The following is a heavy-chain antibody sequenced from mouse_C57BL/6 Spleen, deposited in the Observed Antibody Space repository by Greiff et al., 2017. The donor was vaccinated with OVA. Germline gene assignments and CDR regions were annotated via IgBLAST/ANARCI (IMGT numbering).Heavy chain of an antibody. CDR1: GYTFTSYW. D-gene: IGHD1-1*02. Sequence: QVQLQQPGAELVKPGASVKMSCTASGYTFTSYWITWVKQRPGQGLEWIGDIYPGSGGTNYNEKFKSKATLTVDTSSSTAYMQLSSLTSEDSAVSDCARRGTMGEGYFDVWGTGTTVTVSS. V-gene: IGHV1-55*01. CDR2: IYPGSGGT. J-gene: IGHJ1*03. CDR3: ARRGTMGEGYFDV.